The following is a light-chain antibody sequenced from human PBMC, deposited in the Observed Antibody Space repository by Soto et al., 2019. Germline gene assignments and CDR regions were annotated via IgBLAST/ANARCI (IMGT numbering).Light chain of an antibody. V-gene: IGLV2-14*01. Sequence: QSALTQPDSVSGSTVQSITISCTGTSSDVGGYNYVSWYQQHPGKAPKFMIYDVSNRPSGVSNRFSGSKSGNTASLAISGLQAEYEAEYYCSSYTSTSSYDFGTRTKVTVL. CDR1: SSDVGGYNY. J-gene: IGLJ1*01. CDR2: DVS. CDR3: SSYTSTSSYD.